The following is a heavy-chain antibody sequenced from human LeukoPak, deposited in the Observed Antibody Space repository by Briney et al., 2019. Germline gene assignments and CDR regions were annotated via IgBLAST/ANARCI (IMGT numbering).Heavy chain of an antibody. D-gene: IGHD4-17*01. CDR1: GYTFANYF. Sequence: GASVKVSCKPSGYTFANYFINWVRQAPGQGLEWMGIIYPSGSTSYAQKFQGRVTITTDESTSTAYMELSSLRSEDTAAYYCARAGIYGDYADYWGQGTLVTVSS. CDR2: IYPSGST. CDR3: ARAGIYGDYADY. V-gene: IGHV1-46*01. J-gene: IGHJ4*02.